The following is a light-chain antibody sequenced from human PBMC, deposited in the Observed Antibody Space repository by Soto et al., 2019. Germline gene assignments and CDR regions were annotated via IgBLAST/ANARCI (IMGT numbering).Light chain of an antibody. CDR1: QSVTVNS. J-gene: IGKJ3*01. CDR3: QQYGDSPLT. CDR2: AAS. Sequence: EILLTQAPSTLSLSPGEGVTLSGRVSQSVTVNSLAWYQQKPGQAPRLLIYAASTSAAAVPDRFTGSGSGTDFALTISRLAPEDFGVYYCQQYGDSPLTSGPGTKVDIK. V-gene: IGKV3-20*01.